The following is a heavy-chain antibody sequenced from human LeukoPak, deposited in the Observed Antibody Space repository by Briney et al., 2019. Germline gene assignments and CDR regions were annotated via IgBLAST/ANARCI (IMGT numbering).Heavy chain of an antibody. CDR2: IWYDGSNK. CDR3: ARDGYCGGDCYPLWYYYYGMDV. J-gene: IGHJ6*02. D-gene: IGHD2-21*02. CDR1: GFTFSSYV. Sequence: GGSLRLSCAASGFTFSSYVMHWVRQAPGKGLEWVAVIWYDGSNKYYADSVKGRFTISRDNSKNTLYLQMNSLRAEDTAVYYCARDGYCGGDCYPLWYYYYGMDVWGQGTTVTVSS. V-gene: IGHV3-33*01.